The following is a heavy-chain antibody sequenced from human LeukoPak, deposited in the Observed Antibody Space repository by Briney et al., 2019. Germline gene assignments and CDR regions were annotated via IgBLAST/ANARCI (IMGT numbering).Heavy chain of an antibody. CDR3: AREITYYDILTGAFDI. CDR1: GGSFSGYY. V-gene: IGHV4-34*01. J-gene: IGHJ3*02. Sequence: SETLSLTCAVYGGSFSGYYWSWIRQPPGKGLEWIGEINHSGSTNYNPSLKSRVTISVDTSKNQFSLKLSSVTAADTAVYYCAREITYYDILTGAFDIWGQGTMVTVSS. CDR2: INHSGST. D-gene: IGHD3-9*01.